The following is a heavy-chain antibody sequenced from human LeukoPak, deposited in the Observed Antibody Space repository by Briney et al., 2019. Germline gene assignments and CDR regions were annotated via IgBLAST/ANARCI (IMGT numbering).Heavy chain of an antibody. D-gene: IGHD3-3*01. CDR3: ARDRRTIFGVGGWFDP. V-gene: IGHV4-31*03. J-gene: IGHJ5*02. CDR1: GGSISSGGYY. Sequence: PSETLSLTCTVSGGSISSGGYYWRWIRQHPGKGLEWIGYVYYSGSTYYNPSLKSRVTISVDTSKNQFSLKLSSVTAADTAVYYCARDRRTIFGVGGWFDPWGQGTLVTVSS. CDR2: VYYSGST.